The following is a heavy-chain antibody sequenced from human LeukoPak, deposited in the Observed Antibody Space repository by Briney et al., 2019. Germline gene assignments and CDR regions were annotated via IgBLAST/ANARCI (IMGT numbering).Heavy chain of an antibody. CDR3: ARRSDSGSDDGEDYFDY. V-gene: IGHV4-39*01. CDR1: GGSINSSTFY. Sequence: PSETLSLTCTVSGGSINSSTFYWGWIRQPPGKGLEWIGSIDYDGSTYYNPSLKSRVTISVDTSKNQFSLKLTSVTAADTAVYFCARRSDSGSDDGEDYFDYWGQGTLVTVSS. J-gene: IGHJ4*02. D-gene: IGHD1-26*01. CDR2: IDYDGST.